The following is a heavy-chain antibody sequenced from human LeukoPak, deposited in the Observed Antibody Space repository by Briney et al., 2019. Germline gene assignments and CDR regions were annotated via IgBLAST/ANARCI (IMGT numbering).Heavy chain of an antibody. CDR3: AKSWNYYDSSGDDALDI. CDR1: GFTFSNYA. V-gene: IGHV3-23*01. D-gene: IGHD3-22*01. CDR2: ISGSGGST. J-gene: IGHJ3*02. Sequence: GGSLRLSCAASGFTFSNYAMSWVRQAPGKGLEWVSDISGSGGSTYYADSVKGRFTISRDNSKNTLYLQMNSLRVEDTAVYYCAKSWNYYDSSGDDALDIWGQGTMVTVSS.